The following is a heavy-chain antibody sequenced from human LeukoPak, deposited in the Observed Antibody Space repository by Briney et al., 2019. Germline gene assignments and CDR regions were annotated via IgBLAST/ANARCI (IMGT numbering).Heavy chain of an antibody. D-gene: IGHD3-16*01. V-gene: IGHV3-49*04. Sequence: GGSLRLSRAASGFTFDDYAMSRVRPAPGKGLVGGGYIRTEAKNGATEYDASVNGRLTISIDASNNIAYLQMDSLNTEDTAVYDCTRTFGYYYFYMDVWGKGTTVIVSS. CDR2: IRTEAKNGAT. J-gene: IGHJ6*03. CDR1: GFTFDDYA. CDR3: TRTFGYYYFYMDV.